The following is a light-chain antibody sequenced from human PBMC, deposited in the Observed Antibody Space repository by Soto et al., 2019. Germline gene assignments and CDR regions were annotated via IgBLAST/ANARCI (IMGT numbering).Light chain of an antibody. CDR1: QSVRGY. Sequence: EIVLTQSPATLSLSPGERATLSCRASQSVRGYLAWYQQKLGQAPRLLISDAYNRAAGVPARFSGSGSGADXXXXXXXXXXXXXAVYYCQQRSAWPLTFGGGTKVEIK. CDR2: DAY. J-gene: IGKJ4*01. CDR3: QQRSAWPLT. V-gene: IGKV3-11*01.